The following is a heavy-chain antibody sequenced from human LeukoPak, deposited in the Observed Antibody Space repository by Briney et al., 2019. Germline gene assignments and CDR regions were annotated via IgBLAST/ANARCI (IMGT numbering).Heavy chain of an antibody. Sequence: SETLSLTCTVSGGSISSSSYYWSWIRQPPGKGLEWIGEINHSGSTNYNPSLKSRVTMSVDTSKNQFSLKLSSVTAADTAVYYCARSLGVNYYFDYWGQGTLVTVSS. CDR2: INHSGST. V-gene: IGHV4-39*07. CDR3: ARSLGVNYYFDY. CDR1: GGSISSSSYY. J-gene: IGHJ4*02. D-gene: IGHD3-16*01.